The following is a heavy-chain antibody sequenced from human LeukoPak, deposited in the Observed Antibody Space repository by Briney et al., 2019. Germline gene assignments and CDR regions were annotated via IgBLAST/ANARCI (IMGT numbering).Heavy chain of an antibody. V-gene: IGHV3-7*01. CDR1: GFTFSDYW. J-gene: IGHJ3*02. CDR3: ARTANRAFDI. CDR2: IKHTGTEK. D-gene: IGHD2-21*02. Sequence: GGSLRLSCAASGFTFSDYWMSWVRQAPGKGLEWVANIKHTGTEKYYVDSVKGRSTFSRDNAKNSLYLQMNSLRAEDTAVYYCARTANRAFDIWGQGTMVTVSS.